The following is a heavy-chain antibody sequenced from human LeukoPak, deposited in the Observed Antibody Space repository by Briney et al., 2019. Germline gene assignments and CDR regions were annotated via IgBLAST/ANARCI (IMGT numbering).Heavy chain of an antibody. V-gene: IGHV4-4*07. Sequence: SETLSLTCTVSGGSISSYYWSWLRQPAGKGLEWIGRIYTSGSTNYNPSLKSRVTMSVDTSKNQFSLKLSSVTAADTAVYYCAGGSSGWHYGMDVWGQGTTVTVSS. J-gene: IGHJ6*02. CDR3: AGGSSGWHYGMDV. D-gene: IGHD6-19*01. CDR2: IYTSGST. CDR1: GGSISSYY.